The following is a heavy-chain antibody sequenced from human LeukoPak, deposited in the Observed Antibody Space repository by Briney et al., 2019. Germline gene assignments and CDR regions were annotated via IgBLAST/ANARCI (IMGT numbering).Heavy chain of an antibody. CDR3: ASPDPNSGTYNDFSH. D-gene: IGHD1-26*01. CDR2: ISAYNGNT. J-gene: IGHJ4*02. V-gene: IGHV1-18*01. Sequence: GASVKVSCKASGYSFTSYGISWVRQAPGQGLEWMGWISAYNGNTNYAQKLQGRVTMTTDTSTSTAYMELRSLRSDDTAVYYCASPDPNSGTYNDFSHWGQGSLVTVCS. CDR1: GYSFTSYG.